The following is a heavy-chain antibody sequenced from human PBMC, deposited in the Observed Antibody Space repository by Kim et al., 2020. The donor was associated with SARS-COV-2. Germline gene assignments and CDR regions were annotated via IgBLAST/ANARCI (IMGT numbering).Heavy chain of an antibody. Sequence: SETLSLTCTVSGGSISSGGYYWSWIRQHPGKGLEWIGYIYYSGSTYYNPSLKSRVTISVDTSKNQFSLKLSSVTAADTAVYYCARGYGSGGRMGYYWGQGTLVTVSS. CDR2: IYYSGST. V-gene: IGHV4-31*03. CDR3: ARGYGSGGRMGYY. D-gene: IGHD3-10*01. CDR1: GGSISSGGYY. J-gene: IGHJ4*02.